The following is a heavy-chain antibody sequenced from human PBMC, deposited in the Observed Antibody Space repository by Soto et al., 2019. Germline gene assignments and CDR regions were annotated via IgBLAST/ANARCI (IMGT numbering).Heavy chain of an antibody. D-gene: IGHD6-19*01. J-gene: IGHJ3*02. CDR1: GGSISSSSYY. CDR3: ARRVYSSLNAFDI. V-gene: IGHV4-39*01. CDR2: IYYSGST. Sequence: QLQLQESGPGLVKPSETLSLTCTVSGGSISSSSYYWGWIRQPPGKGLEWIGSIYYSGSTYYNPSLKSRVTISVDTSKNQFSLKLSSVTAADTAVYYCARRVYSSLNAFDIWGQGTMVTVSS.